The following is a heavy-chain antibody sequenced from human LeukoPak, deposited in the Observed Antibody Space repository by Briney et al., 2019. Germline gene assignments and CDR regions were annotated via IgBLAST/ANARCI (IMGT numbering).Heavy chain of an antibody. J-gene: IGHJ6*02. CDR1: GGSISNRSYY. CDR3: ARVCVDYYYGMDV. CDR2: ISDSGNT. V-gene: IGHV4-39*01. D-gene: IGHD2-15*01. Sequence: SETLSLTCTVSGGSISNRSYYWGWIRQPPGKGLEWIGKISDSGNTYYSPSLRSRVTISIDTSKNQFSLKLSSVTATDTAVYYCARVCVDYYYGMDVWGQGTTVTVSS.